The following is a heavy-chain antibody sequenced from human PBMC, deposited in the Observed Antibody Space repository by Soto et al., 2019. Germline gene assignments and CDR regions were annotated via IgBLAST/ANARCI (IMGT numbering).Heavy chain of an antibody. CDR1: GFTFSSYG. J-gene: IGHJ5*02. Sequence: QVQLVESGGGVVQPGRSLRLSCAASGFTFSSYGMHWVRQAPGKGLEWVAVIWYDGSNKYYADSVKGRFTISRDNSKNTLCLQRNSLRAEDTAVYYCAREGGTGEGWFDPWGQGTLVTVSS. D-gene: IGHD1-1*01. V-gene: IGHV3-33*01. CDR2: IWYDGSNK. CDR3: AREGGTGEGWFDP.